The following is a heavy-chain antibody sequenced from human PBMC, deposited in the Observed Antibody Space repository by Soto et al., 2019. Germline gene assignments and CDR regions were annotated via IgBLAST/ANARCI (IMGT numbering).Heavy chain of an antibody. Sequence: SLRLSCTASGFTRGDYAKSWVRQAPGKGLEWVGFIRSKAYGGTTEYAASVKGRFTISRDDSKSIAHLQMNSLKTEDTAVYYCTSPNYYDSSGFFDYWGQGTLVTVSS. V-gene: IGHV3-49*04. D-gene: IGHD3-22*01. CDR2: IRSKAYGGTT. CDR1: GFTRGDYA. CDR3: TSPNYYDSSGFFDY. J-gene: IGHJ4*02.